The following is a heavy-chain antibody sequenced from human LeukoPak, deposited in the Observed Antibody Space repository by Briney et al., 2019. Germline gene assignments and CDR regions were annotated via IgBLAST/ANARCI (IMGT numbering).Heavy chain of an antibody. J-gene: IGHJ1*01. V-gene: IGHV1-46*01. CDR1: GYTFTSYY. Sequence: ASVKVSCKASGYTFTSYYMHWVRQAPGQGLEWMGIINPSGGSTSYAQKFQGRVTMTRDMSTSTVYMELSSLRSEDTAVYYCAIFYYDSSDYYSSEYFQHWGQGTLVTVSS. D-gene: IGHD3-22*01. CDR3: AIFYYDSSDYYSSEYFQH. CDR2: INPSGGST.